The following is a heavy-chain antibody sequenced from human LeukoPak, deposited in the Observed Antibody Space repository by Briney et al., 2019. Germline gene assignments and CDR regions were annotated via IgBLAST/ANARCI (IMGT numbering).Heavy chain of an antibody. J-gene: IGHJ4*02. CDR3: MRSGGSAGGY. V-gene: IGHV4-39*07. CDR1: GGSISSSSYY. D-gene: IGHD6-25*01. Sequence: PSETLSLTCTVSGGSISSSSYYWGWIRQPPGKGLEWIGSIYYSGSTYYNPSLKSRVTISVDTSKNQFSLILTSVTAADTAVYYCMRSGGSAGGYWGQGALVTVSS. CDR2: IYYSGST.